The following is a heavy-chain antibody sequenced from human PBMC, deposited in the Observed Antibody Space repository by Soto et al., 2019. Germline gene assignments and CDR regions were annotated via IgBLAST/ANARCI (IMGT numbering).Heavy chain of an antibody. Sequence: SETLSLICTVSGGSVSSGSYYWSWIRQPPGKGLEWIGYIYNSGSTSYNPSLKSRVTISVDTSKNQFSLKLSSVTAADTAVYYCARDKVVWGQGTLVTVSS. D-gene: IGHD2-15*01. CDR3: ARDKVV. J-gene: IGHJ1*01. CDR1: GGSVSSGSYY. CDR2: IYNSGST. V-gene: IGHV4-61*01.